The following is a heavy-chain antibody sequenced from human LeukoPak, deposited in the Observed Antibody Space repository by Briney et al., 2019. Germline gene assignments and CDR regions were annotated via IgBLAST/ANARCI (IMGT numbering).Heavy chain of an antibody. CDR2: IYSGGST. CDR3: ARSITIFGVVDY. J-gene: IGHJ4*02. D-gene: IGHD3-3*01. Sequence: GGSLRLSCAASGFTVSSNYMSWVRQAPGKGLEWVTVIYSGGSTYYADSVKGRFTISRDNSKNTLYLQMNSLRAEDTAVYYCARSITIFGVVDYWGQGTLVTVSS. CDR1: GFTVSSNY. V-gene: IGHV3-66*02.